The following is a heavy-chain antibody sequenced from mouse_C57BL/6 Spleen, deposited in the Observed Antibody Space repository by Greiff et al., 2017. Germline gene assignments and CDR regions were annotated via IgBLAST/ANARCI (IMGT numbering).Heavy chain of an antibody. CDR1: GYTFTDYY. V-gene: IGHV1-26*01. Sequence: EVQLQQSGPELVKPGASVKISCKASGYTFTDYYMNWVKQSPGKSLEWIGDINPNNGGTSYNQKFKGKATLTVDKSSSTAYMERSSLTSEDSAVYCCAMGGDYDGYYAMDDWGKGTSVTVSS. CDR3: AMGGDYDGYYAMDD. CDR2: INPNNGGT. J-gene: IGHJ4*01. D-gene: IGHD2-4*01.